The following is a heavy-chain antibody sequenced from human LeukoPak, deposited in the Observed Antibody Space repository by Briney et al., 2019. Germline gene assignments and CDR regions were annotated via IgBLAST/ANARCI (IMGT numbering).Heavy chain of an antibody. V-gene: IGHV3-7*01. CDR1: GFTFSSYW. CDR2: IKQDGSEK. Sequence: GGSLRLSCAASGFTFSSYWMTWVRQAPGKGLEWVANIKQDGSEKYYVDSVKGRFTISRDNAKNSLYLQMNSLRAEDTAVYYCARARGSYSFDYWGQGTLVTVSS. CDR3: ARARGSYSFDY. J-gene: IGHJ4*02. D-gene: IGHD1-26*01.